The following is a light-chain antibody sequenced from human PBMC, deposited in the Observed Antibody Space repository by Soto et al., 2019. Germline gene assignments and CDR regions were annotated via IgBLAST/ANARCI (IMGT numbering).Light chain of an antibody. CDR1: QSVYSN. CDR3: QQYNNWPPVT. CDR2: GAS. Sequence: EIVMTQSPATLSVSPGGRATLSCRASQSVYSNLAWYQQKPGQAPRLLIYGASTRATGIPARFSGSGAGTDFTLTISGLQSQDSAVYSCQQYNNWPPVTFGGGTRVEIK. V-gene: IGKV3-15*01. J-gene: IGKJ4*01.